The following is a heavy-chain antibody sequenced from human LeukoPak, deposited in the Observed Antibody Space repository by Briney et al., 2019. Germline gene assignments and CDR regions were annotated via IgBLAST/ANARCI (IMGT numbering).Heavy chain of an antibody. CDR1: GFTFSSHW. V-gene: IGHV3-7*01. CDR3: AKDWRWESLTGAFNV. J-gene: IGHJ3*01. D-gene: IGHD1-26*01. Sequence: GGSLRLSCAASGFTFSSHWMSWVRQAPGKGLEWVANIKQDGSEKYYVDSVKGRFTISRDNTKNSLYLQMNSLRAEDTAVYYCAKDWRWESLTGAFNVWGQGTMVTVS. CDR2: IKQDGSEK.